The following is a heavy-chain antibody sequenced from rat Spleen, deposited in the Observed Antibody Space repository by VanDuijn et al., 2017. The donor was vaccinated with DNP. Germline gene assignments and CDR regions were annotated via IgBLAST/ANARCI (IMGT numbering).Heavy chain of an antibody. V-gene: IGHV5-25*01. Sequence: EVQLVESDGGLVQPGRSLKLSCAASGFTFSDYYMAWVRQAPTKGLEWVASITNTGDGSYYSDSVKGRFSISRDNTKSTLYLQVKSLRSEDTATYYCARLGYYDGSYPNWFAYWGQGVMVTVSS. CDR1: GFTFSDYY. CDR3: ARLGYYDGSYPNWFAY. CDR2: ITNTGDGS. J-gene: IGHJ2*01. D-gene: IGHD1-12*03.